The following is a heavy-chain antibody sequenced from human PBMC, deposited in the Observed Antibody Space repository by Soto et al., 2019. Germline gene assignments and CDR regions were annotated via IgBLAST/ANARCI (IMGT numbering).Heavy chain of an antibody. CDR3: ARLNGYCISTNCHGYYGMDV. CDR2: MDPNSGDR. Sequence: ASVKVSCKASGYTLTSYDINWVRQATGQGLEWMGWMDPNSGDRGYAQKFQGRVTMTGNTSISTAYMELRSLRSEDTAVYYCARLNGYCISTNCHGYYGMDVWGQGTTVTVSS. CDR1: GYTLTSYD. D-gene: IGHD2-2*03. V-gene: IGHV1-8*01. J-gene: IGHJ6*02.